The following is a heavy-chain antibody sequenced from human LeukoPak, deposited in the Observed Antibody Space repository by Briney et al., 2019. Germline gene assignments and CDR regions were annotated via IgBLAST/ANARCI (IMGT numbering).Heavy chain of an antibody. V-gene: IGHV4-61*03. D-gene: IGHD4-23*01. Sequence: SETLSLTCTVSGASFNSDSYYWSWIRQPPGKGLEWVGHIYNGGSTNYNPSLKSRVTMSVDTSKNHFSVKLSSVTAADTAVYYCARHYRGLDYWGQGTLATVSS. CDR2: IYNGGST. J-gene: IGHJ4*02. CDR1: GASFNSDSYY. CDR3: ARHYRGLDY.